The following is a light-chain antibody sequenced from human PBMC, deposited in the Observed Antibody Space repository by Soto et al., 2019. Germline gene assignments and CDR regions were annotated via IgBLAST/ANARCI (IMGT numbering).Light chain of an antibody. V-gene: IGLV1-40*01. Sequence: SVLTQPPSVSGAPGQRVTISCAGSTSNIGARYDVHWYQQLPGTVPKLLIYENDKRPSGVPDRFSGSKSGTSASLAITGLQAEDEADYYCQSYDRNLAHVVFGGGTKLTVL. J-gene: IGLJ2*01. CDR1: TSNIGARYD. CDR2: END. CDR3: QSYDRNLAHVV.